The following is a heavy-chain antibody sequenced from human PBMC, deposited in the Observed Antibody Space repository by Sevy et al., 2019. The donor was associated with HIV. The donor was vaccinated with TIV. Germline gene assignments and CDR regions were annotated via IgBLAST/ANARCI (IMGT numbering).Heavy chain of an antibody. CDR2: INGRGGST. CDR3: ARATPRIAPSGAAFFDS. V-gene: IGHV3-23*01. J-gene: IGHJ4*01. D-gene: IGHD6-6*01. Sequence: GGSLRLSCAASGFTFSSYAMSWVRQLPGKGLEWVSTINGRGGSTYYADSVKGRFTLSRDNSNNALFLQMDSLTPEDTALYYCARATPRIAPSGAAFFDSWGHGTLVTVSS. CDR1: GFTFSSYA.